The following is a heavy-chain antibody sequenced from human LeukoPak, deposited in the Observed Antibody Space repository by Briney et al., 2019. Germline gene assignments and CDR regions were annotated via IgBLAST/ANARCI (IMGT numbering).Heavy chain of an antibody. CDR3: ARDPNYYYDSSGPARADC. D-gene: IGHD3-22*01. CDR2: ISAYNGNT. V-gene: IGHV1-18*01. Sequence: GVSVKVSCKASGYTFTSYGISWVRQAPGQGLEWMGWISAYNGNTNYAQKLQGRVTMTTDTSTSTAYMELRSLRSDDTAVYYCARDPNYYYDSSGPARADCWGQGTLVTVSS. CDR1: GYTFTSYG. J-gene: IGHJ4*02.